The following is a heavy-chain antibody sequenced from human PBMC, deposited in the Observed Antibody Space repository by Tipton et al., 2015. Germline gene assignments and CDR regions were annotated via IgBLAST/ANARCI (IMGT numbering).Heavy chain of an antibody. D-gene: IGHD6-19*01. CDR1: GYTLTDYY. J-gene: IGHJ6*02. Sequence: QSGPEVKKPGASVKVSCMASGYTLTDYYMHWVRQAPGQGLEWMGWINPNSGGTNSAQKFQGRVTMTRDTSISTAYMELTRLRSDDTAVYYCARDQGEKSSGRFGRYYNGMDVWGQGTTVTVSS. CDR2: INPNSGGT. V-gene: IGHV1-2*02. CDR3: ARDQGEKSSGRFGRYYNGMDV.